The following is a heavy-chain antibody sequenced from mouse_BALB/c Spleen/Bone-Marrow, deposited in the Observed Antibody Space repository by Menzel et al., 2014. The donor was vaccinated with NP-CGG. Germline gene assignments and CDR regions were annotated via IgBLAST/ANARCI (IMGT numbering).Heavy chain of an antibody. CDR1: GFTFSDYG. CDR2: ISNLAYSI. CDR3: ARDRGRYRYFDV. J-gene: IGHJ1*01. D-gene: IGHD3-1*01. Sequence: EVKLVESGGGLVQPGGSRRLSCAASGFTFSDYGMAWVRQAPGKGPEWVAFISNLAYSIYYADTVTGRFTIPRENAKNTLYLEMSSLRSEDTAMYYCARDRGRYRYFDVWGAGTTVTVSS. V-gene: IGHV5-15*02.